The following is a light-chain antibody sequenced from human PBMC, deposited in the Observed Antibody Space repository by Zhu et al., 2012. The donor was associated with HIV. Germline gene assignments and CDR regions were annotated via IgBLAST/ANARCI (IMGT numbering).Light chain of an antibody. J-gene: IGKJ4*01. CDR2: GAF. Sequence: EIVMTQSPATLSVSPGETATLSCRASHSVSSTLAWYQQKSGQAPRLLIYGAFTRATGIPARFSGRGSGTEFTLTISSLQSEDFAVYYCQQYSDWPLTFGGGTKVGIK. CDR3: QQYSDWPLT. CDR1: HSVSST. V-gene: IGKV3-15*01.